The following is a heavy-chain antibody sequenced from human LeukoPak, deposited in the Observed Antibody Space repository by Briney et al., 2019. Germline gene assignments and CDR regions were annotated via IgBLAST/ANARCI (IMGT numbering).Heavy chain of an antibody. CDR2: IIPIFGTA. CDR3: ARCSSTSCYAGHWFDP. Sequence: SVKVSCKASGCTFSSHAISWVRQAPGRGLEWMGGIIPIFGTANYAQKFQGRVTITADESTSTAYMELSSLRSEDTAVYYCARCSSTSCYAGHWFDPWGQGTLVTVSS. CDR1: GCTFSSHA. V-gene: IGHV1-69*13. J-gene: IGHJ5*02. D-gene: IGHD2-2*01.